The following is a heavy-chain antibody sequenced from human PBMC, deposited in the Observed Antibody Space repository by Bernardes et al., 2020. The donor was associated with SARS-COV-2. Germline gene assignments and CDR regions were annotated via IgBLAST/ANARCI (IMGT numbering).Heavy chain of an antibody. J-gene: IGHJ6*02. V-gene: IGHV3-23*01. CDR3: AKDSISVTIFGVVIKAVNGMDV. D-gene: IGHD3-3*01. Sequence: GGSLRLSCAASGFTFSSYAMSWVRQAPGKGLEWVSAISGSGGSTYYADSVKGRFTISRDNSKNTLYLQMNSLRAEDTAVYYCAKDSISVTIFGVVIKAVNGMDVWGQGTTVTVSS. CDR2: ISGSGGST. CDR1: GFTFSSYA.